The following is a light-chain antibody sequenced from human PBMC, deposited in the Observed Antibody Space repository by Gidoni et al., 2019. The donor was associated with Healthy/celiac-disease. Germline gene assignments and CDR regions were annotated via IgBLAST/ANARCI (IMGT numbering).Light chain of an antibody. Sequence: QSVLTQPPSAAGTPGQRVTISCPGSSSNSGSNTVNWYQQLPGTAPKLLIYRNNPRPSGVPDRFSGSKSGTSASLAISGLQSEDEADYYCAAWDDSLNGWVFGGGTKLTVL. CDR3: AAWDDSLNGWV. CDR2: RNN. J-gene: IGLJ3*02. CDR1: SSNSGSNT. V-gene: IGLV1-44*01.